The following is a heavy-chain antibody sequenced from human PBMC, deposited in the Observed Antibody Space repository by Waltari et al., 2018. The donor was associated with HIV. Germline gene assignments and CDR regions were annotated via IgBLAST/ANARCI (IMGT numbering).Heavy chain of an antibody. CDR1: GFTVSSHY. CDR2: IYSGGST. V-gene: IGHV3-66*01. Sequence: EVQLVESGGGLVQPGGSLRLSCAASGFTVSSHYMSRVRQAPGKGLEWVSVIYSGGSTYYADSVKGRFTISRDNSKNTLYLQMNSLRAEDTAVYYCASIAYCGGDCYPRGMDVWGQGTTVTVSS. CDR3: ASIAYCGGDCYPRGMDV. J-gene: IGHJ6*02. D-gene: IGHD2-21*02.